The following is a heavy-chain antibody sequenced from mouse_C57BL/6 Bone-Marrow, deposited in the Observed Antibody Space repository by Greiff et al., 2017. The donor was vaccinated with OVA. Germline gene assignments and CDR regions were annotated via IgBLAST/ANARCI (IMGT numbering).Heavy chain of an antibody. CDR3: TAIYYGYDDYFDY. Sequence: VQLQQSGAELVRPGASVKLSCTASGFNIKDDYMHWVKQRPEQGLEWIGWIDPENGDTEYASKFQGKATITADTSSNTAYLQLSSLTSEDTAVYYCTAIYYGYDDYFDYRGQGTTLTVSS. V-gene: IGHV14-4*01. D-gene: IGHD2-2*01. CDR1: GFNIKDDY. J-gene: IGHJ2*01. CDR2: IDPENGDT.